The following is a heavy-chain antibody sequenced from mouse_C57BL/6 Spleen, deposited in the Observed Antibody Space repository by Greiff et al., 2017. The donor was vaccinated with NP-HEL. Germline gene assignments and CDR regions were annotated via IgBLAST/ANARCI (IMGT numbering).Heavy chain of an antibody. CDR1: GYAFSSSW. D-gene: IGHD1-1*01. CDR3: ARDYYGSNYFDY. J-gene: IGHJ2*01. V-gene: IGHV1-82*01. CDR2: IYPGDGDT. Sequence: QVQLQQSGPELVKPGASVKISCKASGYAFSSSWMNWVKQRPGKGLEWIGRIYPGDGDTNYNGKFKGKATLTADKSSSTAYMQLSSLTSEDSAVYFCARDYYGSNYFDYWGQGTTLTGSS.